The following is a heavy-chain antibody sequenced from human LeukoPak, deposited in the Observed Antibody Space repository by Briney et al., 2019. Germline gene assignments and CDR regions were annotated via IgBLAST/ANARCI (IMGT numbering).Heavy chain of an antibody. V-gene: IGHV4-34*01. Sequence: SETLSLTCAVSGVSFDDYYWSWVRQTPGKGLEWIGEINHSGYTNDSPSLKSRVTLSIDTSRKQFSLKLRSVTVADAGIYYCTRMTTGHDYWGQGTLVTVSS. CDR3: TRMTTGHDY. CDR1: GVSFDDYY. CDR2: INHSGYT. J-gene: IGHJ4*02. D-gene: IGHD4-17*01.